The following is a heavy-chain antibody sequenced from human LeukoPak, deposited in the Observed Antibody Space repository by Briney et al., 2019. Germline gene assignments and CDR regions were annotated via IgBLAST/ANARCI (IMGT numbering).Heavy chain of an antibody. V-gene: IGHV4-39*01. CDR2: IYYSGST. CDR1: GGSISSSSYY. J-gene: IGHJ4*02. Sequence: TSETLSLTCTVSGGSISSSSYYWGWIRQPPGKGLEWIGSIYYSGSTYYNPSLKSRVTISVDTSKNQFSLKLSSVTAADTAVYYCARQAGVTIFGVVIQTVDYWGQGTLVTVSS. D-gene: IGHD3-3*01. CDR3: ARQAGVTIFGVVIQTVDY.